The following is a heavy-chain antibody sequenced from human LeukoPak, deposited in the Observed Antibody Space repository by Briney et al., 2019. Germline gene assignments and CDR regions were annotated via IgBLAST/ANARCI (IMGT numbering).Heavy chain of an antibody. V-gene: IGHV4-38-2*02. CDR1: AYSISSGYY. CDR3: ARGRGAYCGGDCYYYYYYYMDV. CDR2: IYHSGNT. Sequence: SETLSLTCTVSAYSISSGYYWGWIRQHPGKGLEWIGSIYHSGNTYYNPSLKSRVTISVDTSKNQFSLKLSSVTAADTAVYYCARGRGAYCGGDCYYYYYYYMDVWGKGTTVTVSS. D-gene: IGHD2-21*02. J-gene: IGHJ6*03.